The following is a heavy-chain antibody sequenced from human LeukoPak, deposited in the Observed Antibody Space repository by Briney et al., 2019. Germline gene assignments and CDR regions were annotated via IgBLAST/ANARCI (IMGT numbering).Heavy chain of an antibody. CDR2: ISWDGGST. V-gene: IGHV3-43D*03. CDR3: ARGPILDC. Sequence: PGGSLRLPCADSGFTFDDYAMHWVRQAPGKGLEWVSLISWDGGSTYYADSVKGRFTISRDNSKNSLYLQMNSLRAEDTALYYCARGPILDCWGQGTLVTVSS. J-gene: IGHJ4*02. CDR1: GFTFDDYA. D-gene: IGHD3-10*01.